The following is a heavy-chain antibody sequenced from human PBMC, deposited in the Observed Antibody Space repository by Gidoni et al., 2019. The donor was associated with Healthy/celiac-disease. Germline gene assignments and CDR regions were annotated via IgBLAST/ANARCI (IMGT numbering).Heavy chain of an antibody. CDR3: ARDWELLSLFDY. J-gene: IGHJ4*02. CDR1: EFPFMSYA. CDR2: ISYDGSNK. V-gene: IGHV3-30-3*01. Sequence: QVQLVESGGGVVQPGGSLDPSGAAPEFPFMSYAMHWVRQAPGKGLEWVAVISYDGSNKYYADSVKGRFTISRDNSKNTLYLQMNSLRAEDTAVYYCARDWELLSLFDYWGQGTLVTVSS. D-gene: IGHD1-26*01.